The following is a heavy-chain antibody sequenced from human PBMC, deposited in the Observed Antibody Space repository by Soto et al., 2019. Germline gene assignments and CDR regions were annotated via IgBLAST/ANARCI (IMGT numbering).Heavy chain of an antibody. CDR1: GFTFGDYA. D-gene: IGHD6-6*01. V-gene: IGHV3-49*03. J-gene: IGHJ4*02. Sequence: GGSLRLSCTASGFTFGDYAMSWFRQAPGKGLEWVGFIRSKAYGGTTEYAASVKGRFTISRDDSKSIAYLQMNSLKTEDTAVYYCTRALARAARPGFDYWGQGTLVTVSS. CDR3: TRALARAARPGFDY. CDR2: IRSKAYGGTT.